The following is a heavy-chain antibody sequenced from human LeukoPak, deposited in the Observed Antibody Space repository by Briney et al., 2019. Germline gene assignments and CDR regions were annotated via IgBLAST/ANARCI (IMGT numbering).Heavy chain of an antibody. V-gene: IGHV3-21*01. CDR3: ARETGSQYCSGGSCYSFNYYFDY. CDR2: ISSSSSYI. Sequence: GGSLRLSCAASGFTFSSYSMNWVRQAPGKGLEWVSSISSSSSYIYYADSVKGRFTISRDNAKNSLYLQMNSLRAEDTAVCYCARETGSQYCSGGSCYSFNYYFDYWGQGTLVTVSS. J-gene: IGHJ4*02. CDR1: GFTFSSYS. D-gene: IGHD2-15*01.